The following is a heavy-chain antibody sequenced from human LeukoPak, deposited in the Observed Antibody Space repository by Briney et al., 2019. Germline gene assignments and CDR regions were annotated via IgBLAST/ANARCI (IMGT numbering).Heavy chain of an antibody. D-gene: IGHD5-18*01. V-gene: IGHV4-39*07. CDR1: GGSISSSYY. Sequence: PSETLSLTCTVSGGSISSSYYWGWIRQPPGKGLEWIGSIYYNGSTYYNPSLKSRVTISVDTSKNQFSLKLSSVTAADTAVHYCARDRHTAMVNWGQGTLVTVSS. J-gene: IGHJ4*02. CDR2: IYYNGST. CDR3: ARDRHTAMVN.